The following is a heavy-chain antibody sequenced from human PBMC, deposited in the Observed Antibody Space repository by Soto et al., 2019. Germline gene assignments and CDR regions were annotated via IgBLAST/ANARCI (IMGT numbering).Heavy chain of an antibody. CDR1: GFTFSSYG. V-gene: IGHV3-30*03. D-gene: IGHD2-8*01. Sequence: GGSLRLSCAASGFTFSSYGMHWVRQAPGKGLEWVAVISYDGSNKYYADSVKGRFTISRDNSKNTLYLQMNSLRAEDTAVYYCAREGSLMLGWFDPWGQGTLVTVSS. J-gene: IGHJ5*02. CDR3: AREGSLMLGWFDP. CDR2: ISYDGSNK.